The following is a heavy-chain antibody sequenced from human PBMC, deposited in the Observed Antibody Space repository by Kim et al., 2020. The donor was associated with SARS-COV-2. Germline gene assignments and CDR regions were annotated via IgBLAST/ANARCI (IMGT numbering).Heavy chain of an antibody. CDR3: ARDPGYSYGYGNFDY. CDR1: GFTLSRYG. J-gene: IGHJ4*02. V-gene: IGHV3-33*01. Sequence: GGSLRLSCAASGFTLSRYGMHWVRQAPGKGPEWVAVIWSDGSNNYYADSVRGRFTISRDTAKNTVYLHMNSLRAEDTAVYYCARDPGYSYGYGNFDYWGQGTPVTVSS. CDR2: IWSDGSNN. D-gene: IGHD5-18*01.